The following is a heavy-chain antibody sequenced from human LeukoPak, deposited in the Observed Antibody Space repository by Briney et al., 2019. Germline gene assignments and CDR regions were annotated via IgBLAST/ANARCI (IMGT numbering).Heavy chain of an antibody. D-gene: IGHD3-22*01. J-gene: IGHJ1*01. V-gene: IGHV3-23*01. CDR3: AKDRGRLYDSSGYYYVAAEYFQH. CDR1: GLTFSSYA. Sequence: PGGSLRLSCAASGLTFSSYAMSWVRQAPGKGLEWVSAISGSGGSTYYADSVKGRFTISRDNSKNTLYLQMNSLRAEDTAVYYCAKDRGRLYDSSGYYYVAAEYFQHWGQGTLVTVSS. CDR2: ISGSGGST.